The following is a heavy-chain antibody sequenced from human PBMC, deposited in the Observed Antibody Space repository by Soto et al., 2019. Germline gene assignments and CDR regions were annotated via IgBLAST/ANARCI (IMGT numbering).Heavy chain of an antibody. D-gene: IGHD6-19*01. Sequence: EVQLLESGGDLAQPGGSLRLICAASGFTFSNYAMTWVRQSPGKGLEWVSTITSAGSTFYGDTVKGRFTISRDNSKSTLYLQMNSLGAEDTAVYYCAKTDKFHSQSSGWANRFDCWGQGTLVTVSS. V-gene: IGHV3-23*01. CDR3: AKTDKFHSQSSGWANRFDC. J-gene: IGHJ4*02. CDR1: GFTFSNYA. CDR2: ITSAGST.